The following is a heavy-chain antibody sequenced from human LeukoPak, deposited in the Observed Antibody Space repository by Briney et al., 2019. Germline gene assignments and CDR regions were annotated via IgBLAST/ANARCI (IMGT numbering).Heavy chain of an antibody. Sequence: ASVEVFCKASGYTFTGYYMHWGRHAPGQGLEWLGWINPNSGGTNYAQKFQGRVTMTRDTSISTAYMELSRLRSDDAAVYYCARRARWYYYGISRHHDAFDIWGQGTMVTVSS. J-gene: IGHJ3*02. CDR3: ARRARWYYYGISRHHDAFDI. CDR1: GYTFTGYY. V-gene: IGHV1-2*02. CDR2: INPNSGGT. D-gene: IGHD3-10*01.